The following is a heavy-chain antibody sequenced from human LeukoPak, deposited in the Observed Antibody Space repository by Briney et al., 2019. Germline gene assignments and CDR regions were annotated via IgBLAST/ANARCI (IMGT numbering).Heavy chain of an antibody. J-gene: IGHJ3*02. CDR3: TRRYLLAAFDI. CDR1: GFTFSGSA. Sequence: TGGSLRLSCAASGFTFSGSAIHWVRQASGKGLGWVGRIRSKANSYATAYAASVKGRFTISRDDSKNTAYLQMNSLKTEDTAVYYCTRRYLLAAFDIWGQGTMVTVSS. V-gene: IGHV3-73*01. CDR2: IRSKANSYAT. D-gene: IGHD2-21*01.